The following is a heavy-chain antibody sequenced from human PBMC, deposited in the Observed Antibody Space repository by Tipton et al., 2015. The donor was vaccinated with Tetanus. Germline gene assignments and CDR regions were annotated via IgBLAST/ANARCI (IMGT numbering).Heavy chain of an antibody. CDR1: RGPISSYY. Sequence: TLSLTCTVSRGPISSYYWSWIRQPAGKGLEWIGHISNGNPDYSPSLKSRVTLSVDTSKNQFYLELRSVTAADTGVYYCARGITDGYNRRIDYWGRGILVAVSP. J-gene: IGHJ4*01. D-gene: IGHD5-24*01. CDR2: ISNGNP. V-gene: IGHV4-4*07. CDR3: ARGITDGYNRRIDY.